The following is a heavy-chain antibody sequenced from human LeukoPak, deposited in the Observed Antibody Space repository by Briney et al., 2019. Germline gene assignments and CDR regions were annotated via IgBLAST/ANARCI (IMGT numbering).Heavy chain of an antibody. J-gene: IGHJ4*02. CDR1: GFTFSSYS. D-gene: IGHD3-22*01. CDR3: ARVYYYDSSGKPYYFDY. V-gene: IGHV3-21*01. Sequence: SGGSLRLPCAASGFTFSSYSMNWVRQAPGKGLEWVSSISGSSSYLYYADSVRGRFTISRDNAKNSLYLQMSSLRAEDTAVYYCARVYYYDSSGKPYYFDYWGQGTLVTVSS. CDR2: ISGSSSYL.